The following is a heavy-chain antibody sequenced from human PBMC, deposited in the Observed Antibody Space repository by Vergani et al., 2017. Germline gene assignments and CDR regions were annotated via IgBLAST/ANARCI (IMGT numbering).Heavy chain of an antibody. Sequence: QVQLQESGPGLVKPSQTLSLTCTVSGGSISSGGYYWSWIRQHPGKGLEWIGYIYYSGSTNYNPSLKSRVTISVDTSKNQFSLKLSSVTAADTAVYYCARGRHCSGGSCYQWFDPWGQGTLVTVSS. D-gene: IGHD2-15*01. CDR3: ARGRHCSGGSCYQWFDP. CDR1: GGSISSGGYY. J-gene: IGHJ5*02. V-gene: IGHV4-31*03. CDR2: IYYSGST.